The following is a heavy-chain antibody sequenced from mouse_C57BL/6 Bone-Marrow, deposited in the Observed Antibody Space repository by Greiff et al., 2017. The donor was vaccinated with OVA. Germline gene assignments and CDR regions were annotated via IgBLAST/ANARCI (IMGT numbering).Heavy chain of an antibody. CDR3: ARPGDYDGDWFAY. Sequence: QVQLQQSGAELVKPGASVKMSCKASCYTFTTYPIEWMKQSPGHSLEWIGYFHPYNDDTKYNEKFKGKATLTVDKSSSTVYLELSRLTSDDSAFYYCARPGDYDGDWFAYWGQGTLVTVSA. D-gene: IGHD2-4*01. CDR1: CYTFTTYP. CDR2: FHPYNDDT. V-gene: IGHV1-47*01. J-gene: IGHJ3*01.